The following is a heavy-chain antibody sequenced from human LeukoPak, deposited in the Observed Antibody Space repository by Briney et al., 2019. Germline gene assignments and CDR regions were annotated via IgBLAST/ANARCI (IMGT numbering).Heavy chain of an antibody. Sequence: ASVKVSCKASGYTFTSYGISWVRQAPGQGLEWMGWISTYNGNTNYAQRLQGRVTMTTDTSTSTAYLELRSLKSDDTALYYCARSPRVVTAIHGWFDPWGQGTLVTVSS. CDR1: GYTFTSYG. CDR2: ISTYNGNT. CDR3: ARSPRVVTAIHGWFDP. J-gene: IGHJ5*02. V-gene: IGHV1-18*01. D-gene: IGHD2-21*02.